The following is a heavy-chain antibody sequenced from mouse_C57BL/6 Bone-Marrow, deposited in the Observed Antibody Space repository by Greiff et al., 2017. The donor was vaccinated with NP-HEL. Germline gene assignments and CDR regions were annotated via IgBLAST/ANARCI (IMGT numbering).Heavy chain of an antibody. Sequence: VQLQQSGAELARPGASVKLSCKTSGYTFTSYGISWVKQRTGQGLEWIGEIYPRSGNTYYNEKFKGKATLTADKSSSTAYMELRSLTSEDSAVYFCARGGYYGSSLDYWGQGTTLTGSS. D-gene: IGHD1-1*01. J-gene: IGHJ2*01. CDR2: IYPRSGNT. V-gene: IGHV1-81*01. CDR1: GYTFTSYG. CDR3: ARGGYYGSSLDY.